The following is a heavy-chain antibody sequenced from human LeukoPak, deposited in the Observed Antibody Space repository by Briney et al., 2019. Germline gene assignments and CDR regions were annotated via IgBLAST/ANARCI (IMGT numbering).Heavy chain of an antibody. D-gene: IGHD3-22*01. CDR1: GFTFSIYS. V-gene: IGHV3-21*01. Sequence: GGCLRLSRAASGFTFSIYSMNCVRQAPGKGLECVSSISSSSSYIYYTDSLRGRFTISRDNAKNSLYLQMNSLRAEDTAVYYCARDAYYYDSSGYSRGSDAFDIWGQGTMVTVSS. CDR2: ISSSSSYI. CDR3: ARDAYYYDSSGYSRGSDAFDI. J-gene: IGHJ3*02.